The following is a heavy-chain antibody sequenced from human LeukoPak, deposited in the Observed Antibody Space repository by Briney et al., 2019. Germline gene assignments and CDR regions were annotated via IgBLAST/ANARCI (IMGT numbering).Heavy chain of an antibody. CDR1: GLTFSSYG. J-gene: IGHJ3*02. V-gene: IGHV3-23*01. CDR2: ISTTGGTT. D-gene: IGHD3-16*01. Sequence: GGSLRLSCAASGLTFSSYGMSWVRQAPGRGLEWVSAISTTGGTTYYADSVRGRFTISRDNSRNTLYLQMNSLRAEDTAVYFCARDLGTNDAFDIWGQGTMLTVSS. CDR3: ARDLGTNDAFDI.